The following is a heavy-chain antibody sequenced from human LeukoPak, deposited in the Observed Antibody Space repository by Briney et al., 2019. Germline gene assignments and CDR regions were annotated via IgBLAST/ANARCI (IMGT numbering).Heavy chain of an antibody. J-gene: IGHJ6*02. CDR3: ARRNYDFWSDYGLDV. CDR2: IYYVGST. CDR1: GGSISSYY. Sequence: PSETLSLTCTVSGGSISSYYWNWIRQSPGKGLGWIGFIYYVGSTHYSPSLNSRVTMSVDTSKNQISLRLSSVSAADTAIYYCARRNYDFWSDYGLDVWGQGTPVTVSS. D-gene: IGHD3-3*01. V-gene: IGHV4-59*01.